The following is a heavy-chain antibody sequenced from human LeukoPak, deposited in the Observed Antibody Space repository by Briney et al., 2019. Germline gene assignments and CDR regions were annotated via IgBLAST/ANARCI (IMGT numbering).Heavy chain of an antibody. D-gene: IGHD5-12*01. J-gene: IGHJ4*02. CDR1: GFTFSSYG. CDR2: ISYDGSNK. Sequence: GGSLRLSCAASGFTFSSYGMHWVRQAPGKGLEWVAVISYDGSNKYYADSVKGRFTISRDNSKNTLYLEMNSLRAEDTSVYYCARAGLYSGSGLDYWGQGILVTVSS. CDR3: ARAGLYSGSGLDY. V-gene: IGHV3-30*03.